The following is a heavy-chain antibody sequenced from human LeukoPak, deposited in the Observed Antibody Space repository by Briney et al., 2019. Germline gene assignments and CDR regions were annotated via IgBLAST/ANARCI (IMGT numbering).Heavy chain of an antibody. V-gene: IGHV3-30*02. CDR2: IRYDGSNK. D-gene: IGHD2-2*01. CDR3: AKDRYCSSTSCYGGYRFDP. CDR1: GFTFSSYG. Sequence: PGGSLRLSCAASGFTFSSYGMHWVRQAPGKGLEWVAFIRYDGSNKYYAGSVKGRFTISRDNSKNPLYLQMNSLRAEDTAVYYCAKDRYCSSTSCYGGYRFDPWGQGTLVTVSS. J-gene: IGHJ5*02.